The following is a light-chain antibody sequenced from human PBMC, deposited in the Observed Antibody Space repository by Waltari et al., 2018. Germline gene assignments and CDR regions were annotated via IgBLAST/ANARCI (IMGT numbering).Light chain of an antibody. CDR1: SGSSSSTSY. CDR2: KIS. CDR3: LMYMGSGIWV. J-gene: IGLJ2*01. V-gene: IGLV8-61*01. Sequence: QPVVTQEPSLSVSPGGTVTLTCSLSSGSSSSTSYVSWYRHTPGQAPRTLIYKISSRSAGVPDRFSGSCLGNKAALTITGAQADDESDYYCLMYMGSGIWVFGGGTKVTVL.